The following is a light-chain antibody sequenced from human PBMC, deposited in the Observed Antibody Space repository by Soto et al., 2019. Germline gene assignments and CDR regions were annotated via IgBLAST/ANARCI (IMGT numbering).Light chain of an antibody. CDR3: QQYKNWPPLT. V-gene: IGKV3-15*01. CDR1: QMGSYN. CDR2: GAF. Sequence: EIVMTQSPATLSVSPGETATLSCRASQMGSYNLAWYHQKPGQGPRLLIYGAFTRATGIPARFSGSGSGTDFALTNSSLKSEDFAVYYCQQYKNWPPLTVVGGTKVEIK. J-gene: IGKJ4*01.